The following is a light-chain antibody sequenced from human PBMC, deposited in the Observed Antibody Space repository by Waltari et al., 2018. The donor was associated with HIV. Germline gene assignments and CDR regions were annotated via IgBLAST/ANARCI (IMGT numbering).Light chain of an antibody. V-gene: IGKV3-20*01. CDR2: GAS. J-gene: IGKJ2*01. Sequence: GERATLSCRASQSVSSSYLAWYQQKPGQAPRLLIYGASSRATGIPDRFSGSGSGTDFTLTISRLEPEDFAVYYCQQYGSSPPYTFGQGTKLEIK. CDR3: QQYGSSPPYT. CDR1: QSVSSSY.